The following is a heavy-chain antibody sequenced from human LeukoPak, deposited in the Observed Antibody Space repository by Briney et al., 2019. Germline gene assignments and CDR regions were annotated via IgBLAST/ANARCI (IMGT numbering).Heavy chain of an antibody. CDR2: ISYDGSNK. D-gene: IGHD3-10*01. Sequence: GGSLRLSCAVSGFTFSSYGMHWVRQAPGKGLEWVAVISYDGSNKYYADSVKGRFTISRDNSKNTLYLQMNSLRAEDTAVYYCAKDRYGSGSYYRYFDYWGQGTLVTVSS. CDR3: AKDRYGSGSYYRYFDY. CDR1: GFTFSSYG. J-gene: IGHJ4*02. V-gene: IGHV3-30*18.